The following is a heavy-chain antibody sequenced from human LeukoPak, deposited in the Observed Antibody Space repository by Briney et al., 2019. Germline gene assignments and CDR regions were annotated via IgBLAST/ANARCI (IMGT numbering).Heavy chain of an antibody. CDR3: GRDGAAAAFLGY. J-gene: IGHJ4*02. D-gene: IGHD6-13*01. CDR1: GGSISSSSYY. Sequence: SETLSLTCTVSGGSISSSSYYWGWIRQPPGKGLEWIGSIYYSGSTYYNPSLKSRVTISVDTSKNQFSLRLSSVTAADTAVYYCGRDGAAAAFLGYWGQGTLVTVSS. V-gene: IGHV4-39*07. CDR2: IYYSGST.